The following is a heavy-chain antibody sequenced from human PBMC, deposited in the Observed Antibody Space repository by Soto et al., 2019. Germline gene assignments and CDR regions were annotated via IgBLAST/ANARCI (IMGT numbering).Heavy chain of an antibody. CDR1: GFTFSSYG. D-gene: IGHD3-22*01. V-gene: IGHV3-33*01. CDR3: ARASGGDYYDSSGIPAHYYGMDV. CDR2: IWYDGSNK. J-gene: IGHJ6*02. Sequence: QVQLVESGGGVVQPGRSLRLSCAASGFTFSSYGMHWVRQAPGKGLEWVAVIWYDGSNKYYADSVKGRFTISRDNSKNTLDLQMNSLRAEDTAVYYCARASGGDYYDSSGIPAHYYGMDVWGQGTTVTVSS.